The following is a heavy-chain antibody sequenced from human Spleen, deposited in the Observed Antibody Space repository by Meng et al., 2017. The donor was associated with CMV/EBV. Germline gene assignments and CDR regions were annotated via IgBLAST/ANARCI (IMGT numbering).Heavy chain of an antibody. CDR1: GFTFSHYG. V-gene: IGHV3-30*02. CDR3: AKVGHRSGWYTGDYFDS. J-gene: IGHJ4*02. Sequence: GFTFSHYGIHWVRQSPGKGLDWVAYIRHDASDKKYADSVKGRFTISRDNSKNTLILQMNSLRVDDTAMYYCAKVGHRSGWYTGDYFDSWGQGTMVTVSS. CDR2: IRHDASDK. D-gene: IGHD6-19*01.